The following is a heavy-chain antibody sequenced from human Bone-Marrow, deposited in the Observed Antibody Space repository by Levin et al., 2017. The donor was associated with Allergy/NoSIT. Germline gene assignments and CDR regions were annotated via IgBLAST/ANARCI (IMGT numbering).Heavy chain of an antibody. CDR1: AFPLSTYA. CDR3: ARDRYRVTVFGEADKYYYYYYGMDV. V-gene: IGHV3-30-3*01. Sequence: GGSLRLSCAASAFPLSTYAMHWVRQAPGKGLEWVALILYDGSNKYYADSVKGRFTISRDNSKNTLYLQMNSLSADDTAVYYCARDRYRVTVFGEADKYYYYYYGMDVWGQGTTVTVSS. J-gene: IGHJ6*02. D-gene: IGHD3-3*01. CDR2: ILYDGSNK.